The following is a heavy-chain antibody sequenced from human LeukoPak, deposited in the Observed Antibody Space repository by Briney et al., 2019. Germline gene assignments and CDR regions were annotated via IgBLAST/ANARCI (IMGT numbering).Heavy chain of an antibody. J-gene: IGHJ4*02. V-gene: IGHV1-3*02. D-gene: IGHD3-22*01. CDR1: GYTFTSYA. CDR3: ARSDSSGYYPSDDADY. Sequence: ASVKVSCKASGYTFTSYAMHWVRQAPGQRLEWMGWSNAGNGNTRYSQEFQGRVTITRDTSASTAYMELSSLRSEDMAVYYCARSDSSGYYPSDDADYWGQGTLVTVSS. CDR2: SNAGNGNT.